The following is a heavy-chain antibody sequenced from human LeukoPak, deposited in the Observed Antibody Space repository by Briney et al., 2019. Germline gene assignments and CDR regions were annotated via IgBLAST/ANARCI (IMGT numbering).Heavy chain of an antibody. D-gene: IGHD1-26*01. V-gene: IGHV3-21*01. CDR2: ISSSSSYI. J-gene: IGHJ4*02. CDR3: AREVTGGSYYAFFDY. Sequence: GGSLRLSCAASGFTFSSYSMNWVRQAPGKGLEWVSSISSSSSYIYYADSVKGRFIISRDNAKNSLYLQMNILRAEDTAVYFCAREVTGGSYYAFFDYWGQGTLVTVSS. CDR1: GFTFSSYS.